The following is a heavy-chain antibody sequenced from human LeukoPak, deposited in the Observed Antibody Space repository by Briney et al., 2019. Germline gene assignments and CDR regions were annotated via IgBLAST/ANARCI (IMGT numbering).Heavy chain of an antibody. CDR1: GGSISSYY. J-gene: IGHJ5*02. D-gene: IGHD4-17*01. Sequence: SETLSLTCTVSGGSISSYYWSWIRQPPGKGLEWVGYIYYSGSTNYNPSLKSRVTISVATSKNQFSLKLSSVTAADTAVYYCAREPPTTVTTRGWFDPWGQGTLVTVSS. CDR2: IYYSGST. V-gene: IGHV4-59*01. CDR3: AREPPTTVTTRGWFDP.